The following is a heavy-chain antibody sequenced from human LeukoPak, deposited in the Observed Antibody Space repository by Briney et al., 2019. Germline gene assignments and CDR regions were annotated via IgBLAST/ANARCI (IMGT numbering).Heavy chain of an antibody. V-gene: IGHV4-59*08. J-gene: IGHJ6*02. CDR3: ARRRLYYYGMDV. CDR1: GGSISSYY. Sequence: PSETLSLTCTVSGGSISSYYWSWVRQPPGKGLEWIGYIYYSGSTNYNPSLKSRVTISVDTSKNQFSLKLSSVTAADTAVYYCARRRLYYYGMDVWGQGTTVTVSS. CDR2: IYYSGST.